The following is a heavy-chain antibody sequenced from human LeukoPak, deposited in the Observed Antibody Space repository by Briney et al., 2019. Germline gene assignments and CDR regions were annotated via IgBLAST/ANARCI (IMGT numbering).Heavy chain of an antibody. D-gene: IGHD3-22*01. V-gene: IGHV4-59*01. CDR3: AREYSSFEY. J-gene: IGHJ4*02. CDR2: INYSGST. Sequence: SETLSLTCTVSGCSISGYYWHWIRQPPGMGLEWIGYINYSGSTEYKPSLKSRVTISVDTSNNQFSLNLRSVTAADTAVYYCAREYSSFEYWGQGILVTASS. CDR1: GCSISGYY.